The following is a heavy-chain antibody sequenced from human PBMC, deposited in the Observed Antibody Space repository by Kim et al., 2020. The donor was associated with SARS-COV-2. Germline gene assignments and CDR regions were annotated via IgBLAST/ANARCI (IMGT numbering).Heavy chain of an antibody. J-gene: IGHJ6*02. CDR2: INHSGST. Sequence: SETLSLTCAVYGGSFSGYYWSWIRQPPGKGLEWIGEINHSGSTNYNPSLKSRVTISVDTSKNQFSLKLSSVTAADTAVYYCARVRGWGTMIVVVTNKGAGMDVWGQGTTVTVSS. CDR3: ARVRGWGTMIVVVTNKGAGMDV. D-gene: IGHD3-22*01. CDR1: GGSFSGYY. V-gene: IGHV4-34*01.